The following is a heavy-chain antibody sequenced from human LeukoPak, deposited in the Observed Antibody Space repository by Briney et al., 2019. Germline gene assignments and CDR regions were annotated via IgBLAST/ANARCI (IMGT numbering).Heavy chain of an antibody. CDR3: ARHFSVKGGRGLWSDSPTAYYYYYMDV. J-gene: IGHJ6*03. CDR1: GGSISSSSYY. CDR2: IYYSGST. V-gene: IGHV4-39*01. D-gene: IGHD3-3*01. Sequence: SETLSLTCTVSGGSISSSSYYWGWIRQPPGKGLEWIGSIYYSGSTYYNPSLKSRVTISVDTSKNQFSLKLSSVTAADTAVYYCARHFSVKGGRGLWSDSPTAYYYYYMDVWGKGTTVTVSS.